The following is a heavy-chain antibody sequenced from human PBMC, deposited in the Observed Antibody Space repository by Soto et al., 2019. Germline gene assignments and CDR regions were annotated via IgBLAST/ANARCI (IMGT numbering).Heavy chain of an antibody. V-gene: IGHV3-30*18. D-gene: IGHD3-16*02. Sequence: QVQLVESGGGVVQPGRSLRLSCAASGFTFSSYAIHWVRQAPGKGLEWVAVISYDGSERYYADSVKGRFTISRDNTNNTLDLQMSSLRADDRAVYYCAKALGELSPESFDYWGQGTLITVSS. CDR1: GFTFSSYA. CDR2: ISYDGSER. J-gene: IGHJ4*02. CDR3: AKALGELSPESFDY.